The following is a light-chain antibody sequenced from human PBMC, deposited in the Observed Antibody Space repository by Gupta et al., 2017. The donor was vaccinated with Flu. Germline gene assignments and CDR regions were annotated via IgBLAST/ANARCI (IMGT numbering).Light chain of an antibody. V-gene: IGKV3-11*01. Sequence: EIVLTQSPATLSLSPGERATLSCRATQSVASYFAWYQQNPGQAPRLLISDASNKATAIPAWISGSGSGTAFTLTTSSLQPDDFVLYYCQQRSSCPITFGEGTRLEIK. CDR2: DAS. CDR1: QSVASY. J-gene: IGKJ5*01. CDR3: QQRSSCPIT.